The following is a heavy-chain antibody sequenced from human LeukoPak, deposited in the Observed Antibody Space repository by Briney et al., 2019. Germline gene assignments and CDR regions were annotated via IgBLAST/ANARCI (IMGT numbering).Heavy chain of an antibody. CDR3: AREVRGDYFDF. CDR2: IDSSANTI. CDR1: GFTFSGYE. D-gene: IGHD3-16*01. J-gene: IGHJ4*02. V-gene: IGHV3-48*03. Sequence: GGSLRLSCAASGFTFSGYEMNWVRQAPGKGLEWVSYIDSSANTINYADSVKGRFTISRDNSKNTLYLQMNSLRADDTAEYYCAREVRGDYFDFWGQGTLVTVSS.